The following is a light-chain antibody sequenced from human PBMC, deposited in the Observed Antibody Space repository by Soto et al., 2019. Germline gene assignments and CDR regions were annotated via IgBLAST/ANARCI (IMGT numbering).Light chain of an antibody. CDR2: EAS. CDR3: QQYGISPHT. J-gene: IGKJ2*01. V-gene: IGKV3-20*01. Sequence: EVVLTQSPGTLSLSPGERVTLSCRASQSVRGDYLAWYQQQPGQPPRLLIYEASRRAPGIPDRFTGSGSGTDFILTISRLEPEDLALYFCQQYGISPHTFGQGTKLQIK. CDR1: QSVRGDY.